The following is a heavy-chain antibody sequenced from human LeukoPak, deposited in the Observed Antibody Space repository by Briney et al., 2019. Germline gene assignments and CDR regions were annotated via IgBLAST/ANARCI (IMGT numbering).Heavy chain of an antibody. CDR1: GYTFTGYY. D-gene: IGHD2-2*01. J-gene: IGHJ5*02. CDR3: ARARGDIVVVPAAIWFDP. CDR2: IKPNNGGT. V-gene: IGHV1-2*02. Sequence: ASVKVSRKASGYTFTGYYMHWVRQAPGQGLEWMGWIKPNNGGTNYAQKFHGRVTMTRDTSISTAYMELSRLRSDDTAVYYCARARGDIVVVPAAIWFDPWGQGTLVTVSS.